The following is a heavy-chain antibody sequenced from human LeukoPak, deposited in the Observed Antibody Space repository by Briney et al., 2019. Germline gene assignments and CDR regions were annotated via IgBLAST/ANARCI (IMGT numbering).Heavy chain of an antibody. CDR2: INHSGST. J-gene: IGHJ6*03. D-gene: IGHD2-15*01. CDR3: AGIGYCSGGSCYHYYYYYMDV. CDR1: GGSISGYY. V-gene: IGHV4-34*01. Sequence: PSETLSLTCAVYGGSISGYYWSWIRQPPGKGLEWIGEINHSGSTNYNPSLKSRVTISVDTSKNQFSLKLSSVTAADTAVYYCAGIGYCSGGSCYHYYYYYMDVWGKGTTVTVSS.